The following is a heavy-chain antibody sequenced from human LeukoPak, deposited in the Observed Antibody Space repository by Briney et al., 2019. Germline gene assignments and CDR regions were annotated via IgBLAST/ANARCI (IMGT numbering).Heavy chain of an antibody. J-gene: IGHJ6*03. V-gene: IGHV4-39*07. CDR2: IYYSGST. D-gene: IGHD3-16*01. Sequence: PSETLSLTCTVSGGSISSSSYYWGWIRQPPGKGLEWIGSIYYSGSTYYNPSLKSRVTISVGTSKNQFSLKLSSVTAADTAVYYCARVGGWPQYYYYYMDVWGKGTTVTVSS. CDR1: GGSISSSSYY. CDR3: ARVGGWPQYYYYYMDV.